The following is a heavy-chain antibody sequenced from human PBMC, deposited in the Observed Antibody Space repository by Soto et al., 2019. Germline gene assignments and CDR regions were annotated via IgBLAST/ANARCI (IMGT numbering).Heavy chain of an antibody. J-gene: IGHJ4*02. CDR1: GFTFSSYG. CDR3: AKGHSGYNFDY. Sequence: GGSLRLSCVASGFTFSSYGMHWVRQAPGKGLEWVTLISFDGSNEYYADSVKGRSTISRDNSKNTLYLQMNSLRAEDTAVYYCAKGHSGYNFDYWGQGTLVTVSS. V-gene: IGHV3-30*18. CDR2: ISFDGSNE. D-gene: IGHD5-12*01.